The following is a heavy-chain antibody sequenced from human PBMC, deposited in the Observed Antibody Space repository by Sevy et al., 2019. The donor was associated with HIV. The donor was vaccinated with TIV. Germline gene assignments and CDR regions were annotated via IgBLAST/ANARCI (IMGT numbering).Heavy chain of an antibody. CDR1: GFTFSSYG. D-gene: IGHD4-17*01. CDR2: IWYDGSNK. CDR3: SRNYGDWEETTWLFDY. V-gene: IGHV3-33*01. J-gene: IGHJ4*02. Sequence: GGSLRLSCAASGFTFSSYGMHWVRQAPGKGLEWVAVIWYDGSNKYYADSVKGRFTISRDNSKNTLYLQMNSLRAEDTAVYYCSRNYGDWEETTWLFDYWGQGTLVTVSS.